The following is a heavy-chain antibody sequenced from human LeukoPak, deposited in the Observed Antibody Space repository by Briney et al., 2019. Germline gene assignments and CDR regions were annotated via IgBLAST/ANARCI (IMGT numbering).Heavy chain of an antibody. CDR1: GFTFSTYA. V-gene: IGHV3-23*01. D-gene: IGHD5-18*01. J-gene: IGHJ4*02. CDR3: AKNRGTGMAFYDY. Sequence: GGSLRLSCAASGFTFSTYAMTWVRRAPGKGLEWVSAISGSGGHIYYADSVKGRFTSSRDNSKSTLYLQMNNLRAEDTAVYYRAKNRGTGMAFYDYWGQGTQVTVSS. CDR2: ISGSGGHI.